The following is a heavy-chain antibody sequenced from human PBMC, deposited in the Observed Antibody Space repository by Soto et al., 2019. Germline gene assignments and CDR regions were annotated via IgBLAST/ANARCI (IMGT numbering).Heavy chain of an antibody. V-gene: IGHV4-39*01. Sequence: SETLSLTCTVSGGSISSSSYYWGWIRQPPGKGLEWIGSIYYSGSTYYNPSLKSRVTISVDTSKNQFSLKLSSVTAADTAVYYCATPAPKPYYYYGMDVWGQGTTVTAP. CDR2: IYYSGST. J-gene: IGHJ6*02. CDR1: GGSISSSSYY. CDR3: ATPAPKPYYYYGMDV.